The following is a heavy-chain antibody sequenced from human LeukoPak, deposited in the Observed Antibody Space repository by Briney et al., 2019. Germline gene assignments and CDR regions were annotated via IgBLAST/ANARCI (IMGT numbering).Heavy chain of an antibody. V-gene: IGHV3-53*01. CDR1: GFTVSSNS. CDR2: IYSGGKT. Sequence: GGPLRLSCTVSGFTVSSNSWSWVRQAPGKGLEWVSFIYSGGKTHSSDSVKGRFTISRDNSKNTLYLQMSSLRAEDTAIYYCARRAGEYSHPYDYWGQGTLVTVPS. D-gene: IGHD2-15*01. CDR3: ARRAGEYSHPYDY. J-gene: IGHJ4*02.